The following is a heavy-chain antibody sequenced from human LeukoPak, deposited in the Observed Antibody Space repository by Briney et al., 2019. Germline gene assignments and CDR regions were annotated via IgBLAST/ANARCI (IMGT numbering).Heavy chain of an antibody. Sequence: AASVKVSCKASGYTFTGYYIHWVRQAPGQGLEWMAWINPSSGATNYAQKFQGRVTMTRDTSISTAYMELSRLTSDDTAVYFCARGRFGEWDNWFDPWGQGTLVTVSS. CDR1: GYTFTGYY. CDR3: ARGRFGEWDNWFDP. J-gene: IGHJ5*02. D-gene: IGHD3-10*01. CDR2: INPSSGAT. V-gene: IGHV1-2*02.